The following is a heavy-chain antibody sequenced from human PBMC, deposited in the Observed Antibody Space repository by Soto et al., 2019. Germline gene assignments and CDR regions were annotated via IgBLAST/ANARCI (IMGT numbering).Heavy chain of an antibody. V-gene: IGHV1-2*04. CDR3: ARRYEQTSNWFDS. CDR1: GYTFTGYY. CDR2: INPNSGGT. J-gene: IGHJ5*01. D-gene: IGHD1-1*01. Sequence: ASVKVSCKASGYTFTGYYMHWVRQAPGQGLEWMGWINPNSGGTNYAQKFQGWVTMTRDTSISTAYMELSRLRSDDTAVYYCARRYEQTSNWFDSWGQGTLVTVSS.